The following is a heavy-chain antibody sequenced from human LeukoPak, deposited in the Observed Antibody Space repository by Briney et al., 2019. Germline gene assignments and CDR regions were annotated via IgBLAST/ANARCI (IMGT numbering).Heavy chain of an antibody. CDR2: IYYSGST. CDR3: AREVVVGATKDAFDI. Sequence: SETLSLTCTVSGGSISSYYWSWIRQPPGKGLEWIGYIYYSGSTNYNPSLKSRVTISVDTSKNQFSLKLSSVTAADTAVYYCAREVVVGATKDAFDIWGQGTMVTVSS. CDR1: GGSISSYY. D-gene: IGHD1-26*01. V-gene: IGHV4-59*01. J-gene: IGHJ3*02.